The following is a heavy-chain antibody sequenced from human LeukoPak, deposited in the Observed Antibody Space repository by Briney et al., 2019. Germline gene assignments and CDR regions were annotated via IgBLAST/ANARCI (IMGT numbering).Heavy chain of an antibody. CDR2: ISAYNGNT. J-gene: IGHJ4*02. D-gene: IGHD3-22*01. CDR3: ARGGGGEVYYDSSGYPDY. CDR1: GYTFTSYG. V-gene: IGHV1-18*01. Sequence: ASVKVSCKASGYTFTSYGISWVRQAPGQGLEWMGWISAYNGNTNYAQKLQGRVTMTTDTSTSTAYMELRSLRSDDTAVYYCARGGGGEVYYDSSGYPDYWGQGTLVTVSS.